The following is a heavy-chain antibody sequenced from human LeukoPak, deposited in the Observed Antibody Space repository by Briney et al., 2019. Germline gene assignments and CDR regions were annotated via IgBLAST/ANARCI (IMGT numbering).Heavy chain of an antibody. V-gene: IGHV3-74*01. CDR2: IKSDGSIT. CDR1: GFTLSGNW. J-gene: IGHJ4*02. CDR3: ARSDYFDY. Sequence: AGGSLRLSCAASGFTLSGNWMHWVRQAPGKGLVWVSRIKSDGSITSYADSVKGRFSISRDNAKNTLYLQMNNLRAEDTAVYYCARSDYFDYWGQGTLVTVSS.